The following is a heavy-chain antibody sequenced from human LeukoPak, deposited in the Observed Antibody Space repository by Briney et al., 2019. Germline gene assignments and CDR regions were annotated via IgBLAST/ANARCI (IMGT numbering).Heavy chain of an antibody. CDR1: GYTFTSYG. Sequence: SVKVSCKASGYTFTSYGISWVRQAPGQGLEWMGGIIPIFGTPNYAQKFQGRVTITADESTTTAYMELSSLRSEDTAMYYCARGLRDSSGYYLAPFDYWGQGTLVTVSS. CDR2: IIPIFGTP. CDR3: ARGLRDSSGYYLAPFDY. J-gene: IGHJ4*02. V-gene: IGHV1-69*13. D-gene: IGHD3-22*01.